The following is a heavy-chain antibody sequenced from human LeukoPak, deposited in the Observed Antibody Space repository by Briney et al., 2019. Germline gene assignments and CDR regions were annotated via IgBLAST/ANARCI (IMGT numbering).Heavy chain of an antibody. CDR3: ARGNCDFWSGYRDAFDI. J-gene: IGHJ3*02. CDR2: IYYSGST. D-gene: IGHD3-3*01. V-gene: IGHV4-59*01. CDR1: GGSISSYY. Sequence: PSETLSLTCTVSGGSISSYYWSWIRQPPGKGLEWIGYIYYSGSTNYNPSLKGRVTISVDTSKNQFSLKLSSVTAADTAVYYCARGNCDFWSGYRDAFDIWGQGTMVTVSS.